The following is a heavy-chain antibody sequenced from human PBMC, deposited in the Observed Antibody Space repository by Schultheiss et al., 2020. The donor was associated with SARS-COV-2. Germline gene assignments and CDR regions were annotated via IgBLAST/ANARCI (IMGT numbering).Heavy chain of an antibody. Sequence: GGSLRLSCAASGLTFSNAWMSWVRQAPGKGLEWVGRIKSKTDGGTTDYAAPVKGRFTISRDDSKNTLYLQMNSLRAEDTAVYYCARSGRVAARPGCRYYCYYGMDVWGQGTTVTVSS. CDR3: ARSGRVAARPGCRYYCYYGMDV. D-gene: IGHD6-6*01. J-gene: IGHJ6*02. CDR1: GLTFSNAW. V-gene: IGHV3-15*01. CDR2: IKSKTDGGTT.